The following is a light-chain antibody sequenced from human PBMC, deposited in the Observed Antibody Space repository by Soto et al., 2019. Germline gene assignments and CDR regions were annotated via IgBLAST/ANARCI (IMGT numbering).Light chain of an antibody. CDR1: GSDVGGYNF. CDR2: EVS. V-gene: IGLV2-14*01. J-gene: IGLJ2*01. Sequence: QSALTQPASVSGSPGQSITISCTGTGSDVGGYNFVSWYQHNPGKAPKLMIYEVSYRPSAVSNRFSGSKSGNTASLTISGLQAEDEADYYCSSHTSNNTVVFGGGTKLTVL. CDR3: SSHTSNNTVV.